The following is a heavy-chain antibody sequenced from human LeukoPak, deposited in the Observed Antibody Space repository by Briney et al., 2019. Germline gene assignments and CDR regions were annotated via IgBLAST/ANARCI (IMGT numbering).Heavy chain of an antibody. D-gene: IGHD1-26*01. J-gene: IGHJ4*02. CDR1: GGSISSYY. CDR3: AKGRDSGSHPDGYYFDY. CDR2: IYTSGST. V-gene: IGHV4-4*07. Sequence: SETLSLTCTVSGGSISSYYWSWIRQPAGKGLEWIGRIYTSGSTNYNPSLKSRVTMSVDTSKNQFSLKLSSVTAADTAVYYCAKGRDSGSHPDGYYFDYWGQGTLVTVSS.